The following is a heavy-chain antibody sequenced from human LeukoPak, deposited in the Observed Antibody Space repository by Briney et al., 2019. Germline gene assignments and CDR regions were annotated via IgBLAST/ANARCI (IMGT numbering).Heavy chain of an antibody. CDR1: GFTVSSNF. J-gene: IGHJ4*02. CDR3: ARESGDRPGLPGC. Sequence: GESLRLSCAASGFTVSSNFMSWVRQAPGKGLEWVSTLYSGGNRYYADSVRGRFTISRDDSRNTLFLQMNNLRVEDTAVYYCARESGDRPGLPGCGGQGTLVTVSS. D-gene: IGHD1-26*01. CDR2: LYSGGNR. V-gene: IGHV3-53*01.